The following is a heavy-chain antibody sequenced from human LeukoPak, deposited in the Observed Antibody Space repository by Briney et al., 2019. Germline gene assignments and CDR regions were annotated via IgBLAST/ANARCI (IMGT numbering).Heavy chain of an antibody. D-gene: IGHD6-19*01. V-gene: IGHV1-3*01. CDR2: INAGNGNT. CDR1: GYTFTSYA. Sequence: GASVKVSCKASGYTFTSYAMHWVRQAPGQRLEWMGWINAGNGNTKYSQKFQGRVTITRDTSASTAYMELSSLRSEVTAVYYCARGQGLVSVWFDPWGQGTLVTVSS. CDR3: ARGQGLVSVWFDP. J-gene: IGHJ5*02.